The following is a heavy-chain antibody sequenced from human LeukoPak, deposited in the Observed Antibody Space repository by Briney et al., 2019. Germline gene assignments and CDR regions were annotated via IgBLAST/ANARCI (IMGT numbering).Heavy chain of an antibody. CDR3: ARGRPTTSIAAAGVNWFNP. J-gene: IGHJ5*02. V-gene: IGHV1-69*06. Sequence: SVKVSCKASGGTFSSYGISWVRQAPGQGLEWMGGIIPIFGTANYAQKFQGRVTITADKSTSTAYMELSSLRSEDTAVYYCARGRPTTSIAAAGVNWFNPWGQGTLVTVSS. CDR2: IIPIFGTA. CDR1: GGTFSSYG. D-gene: IGHD6-13*01.